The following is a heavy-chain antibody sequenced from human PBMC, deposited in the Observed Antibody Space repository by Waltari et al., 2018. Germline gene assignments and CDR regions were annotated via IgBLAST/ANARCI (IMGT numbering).Heavy chain of an antibody. V-gene: IGHV4-34*01. D-gene: IGHD2-8*02. J-gene: IGHJ6*02. CDR3: VRLEDCTGPGGPCYSADPFAMDV. CDR1: GGALSTYY. Sequence: QVELQQWCAGLLQPSETLSLTCAVSGGALSTYYWGCLRQTPGKGLEWFGEINHAGFTNLNPSLRSRVSISVDPSKKQFFLQLKSVTAADTALYYCVRLEDCTGPGGPCYSADPFAMDVWGRGTTVTVSS. CDR2: INHAGFT.